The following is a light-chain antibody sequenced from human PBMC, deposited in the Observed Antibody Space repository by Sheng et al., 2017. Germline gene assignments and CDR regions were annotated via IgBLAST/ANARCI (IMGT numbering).Light chain of an antibody. Sequence: EIVLTQSPGTLSLSPGERATLSCRASQTISSNFLAWYQQRPGQAPRLLIYDASTRATDFPDRFSGSGSGTDFTLTISRLEPEDVAVYYCQQYGTSPLTFGPGTKVDV. CDR2: DAS. CDR1: QTISSNF. J-gene: IGKJ3*01. V-gene: IGKV3-20*01. CDR3: QQYGTSPLT.